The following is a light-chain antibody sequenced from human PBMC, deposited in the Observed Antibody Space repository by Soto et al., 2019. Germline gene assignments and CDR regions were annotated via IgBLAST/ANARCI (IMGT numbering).Light chain of an antibody. Sequence: EIVMTQSPATLSVSPGERATLSCRASQSITGNLTWYQQKPGQAPRLLIYDASTRATGIPARFSGSGSGTEFTLPISSRPAEDVAFYYWRQYYDGLALTFGGGTKVELE. CDR2: DAS. J-gene: IGKJ4*01. CDR3: RQYYDGLALT. CDR1: QSITGN. V-gene: IGKV3-15*01.